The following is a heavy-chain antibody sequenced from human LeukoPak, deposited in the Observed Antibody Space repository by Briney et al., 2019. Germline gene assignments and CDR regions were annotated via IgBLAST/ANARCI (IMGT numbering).Heavy chain of an antibody. D-gene: IGHD2-2*01. Sequence: PGGALRLSCAASGFTFSSYAMSWVRQAPGKGLEWVSDLNSSGALSYYVDSVKGRFTISRDNSKNTLYLQMNSLRAEDTAVYYCAKEGGYCSSTSCGAFDIWGQGTMVTVSS. CDR2: LNSSGALS. CDR1: GFTFSSYA. V-gene: IGHV3-23*01. J-gene: IGHJ3*02. CDR3: AKEGGYCSSTSCGAFDI.